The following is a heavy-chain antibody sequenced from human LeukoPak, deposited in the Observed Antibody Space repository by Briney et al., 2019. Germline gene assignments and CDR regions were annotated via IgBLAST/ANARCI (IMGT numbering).Heavy chain of an antibody. CDR3: GRDALVGYYSYYYMDV. J-gene: IGHJ6*03. CDR1: GGAITSHY. D-gene: IGHD2-15*01. V-gene: IGHV4-59*11. CDR2: ISNSGST. Sequence: SETLSLTCTVSGGAITSHYWTWIRQSPVKGLEWIGDISNSGSTSYNPSLKSRVTISIDTSKNQFSLKLSSVTAADTAVYYCGRDALVGYYSYYYMDVWGKGTTVTVSS.